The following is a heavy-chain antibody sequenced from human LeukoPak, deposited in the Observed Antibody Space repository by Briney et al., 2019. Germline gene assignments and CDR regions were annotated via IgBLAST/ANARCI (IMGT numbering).Heavy chain of an antibody. CDR1: GYTFTSYD. J-gene: IGHJ6*03. CDR2: MNPNSGNT. Sequence: ASVKVSCKASGYTFTSYDINWVRQATGQGLEWMGWMNPNSGNTGYAQKFQGRVTMTRNTSISTAYMELSSLRSEDTAVYYCARGERSIAVAGPKGYYYYYMDVWGKGTTVTVSS. CDR3: ARGERSIAVAGPKGYYYYYMDV. D-gene: IGHD6-19*01. V-gene: IGHV1-8*01.